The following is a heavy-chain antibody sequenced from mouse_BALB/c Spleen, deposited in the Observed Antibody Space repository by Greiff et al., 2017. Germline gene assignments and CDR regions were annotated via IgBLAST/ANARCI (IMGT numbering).Heavy chain of an antibody. J-gene: IGHJ4*01. V-gene: IGHV1-63*02. CDR2: IYPGGGYT. Sequence: VQRVESGAELVRPGTSVKISCKASGYTFTNYWLGWVKQRPGHGLEWIGDIYPGGGYTNYNEKFKGKATLTADTSSSTAYMQLSSLTSEDSAVYFCASGRTLMDYWGQGTSVTVSS. CDR3: ASGRTLMDY. CDR1: GYTFTNYW.